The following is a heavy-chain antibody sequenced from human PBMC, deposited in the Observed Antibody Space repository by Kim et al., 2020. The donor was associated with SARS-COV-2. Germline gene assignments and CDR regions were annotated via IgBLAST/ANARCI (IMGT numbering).Heavy chain of an antibody. D-gene: IGHD6-6*01. CDR2: IGGGASP. Sequence: GGSLRLSCAVSTFTVSLNYMIWVRQAPGKGLEWVSLIGGGASPSYADSVKGRFTISRDNSKNTLYLQMNSLTAEDTAVYYCARPHSASFPYALDAWGQGTTVTVSS. J-gene: IGHJ6*02. V-gene: IGHV3-53*01. CDR1: TFTVSLNY. CDR3: ARPHSASFPYALDA.